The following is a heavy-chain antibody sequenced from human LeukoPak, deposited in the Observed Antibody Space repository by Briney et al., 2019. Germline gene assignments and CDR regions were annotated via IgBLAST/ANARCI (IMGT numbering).Heavy chain of an antibody. CDR2: IIPIFGTA. V-gene: IGHV1-69*13. Sequence: ASVKVSCKASGGTFSSYAISWVRQAPGQGLEWMGGIIPIFGTANYAQKFQGRVTITADESTSTAYMELSSLRSEDTAVYYCARDFSSWYERPHTGFDYWRQGTLVTVSS. J-gene: IGHJ4*02. CDR3: ARDFSSWYERPHTGFDY. D-gene: IGHD6-13*01. CDR1: GGTFSSYA.